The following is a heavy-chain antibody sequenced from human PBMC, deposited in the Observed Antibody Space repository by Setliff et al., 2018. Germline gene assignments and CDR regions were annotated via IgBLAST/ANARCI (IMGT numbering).Heavy chain of an antibody. Sequence: PSETLSLTCAVYGGSFSGYYWSWIRQPPGKGLEWIGEINHSGSTNYNPSLKSRVTISVDTSKNQFSLRLSSVTAADTAVYYCARDGGDYWGQGTLVTVSS. D-gene: IGHD3-16*01. J-gene: IGHJ4*02. CDR1: GGSFSGYY. V-gene: IGHV4-34*01. CDR3: ARDGGDY. CDR2: INHSGST.